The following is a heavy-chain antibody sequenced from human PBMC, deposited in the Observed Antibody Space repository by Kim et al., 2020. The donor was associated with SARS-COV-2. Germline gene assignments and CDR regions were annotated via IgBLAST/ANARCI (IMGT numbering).Heavy chain of an antibody. V-gene: IGHV1-18*01. D-gene: IGHD3-22*01. CDR3: ARDLYYDSSGPWFDP. CDR1: GYTFTSYG. CDR2: ISAYNGNT. J-gene: IGHJ5*02. Sequence: ASVKVSCKASGYTFTSYGISWVRQAPGQGLEWMGWISAYNGNTNYAQKHQGRVTMTTDTSTSTAYMELRSLRSDDTAVYYCARDLYYDSSGPWFDPWGQGTLVTVSS.